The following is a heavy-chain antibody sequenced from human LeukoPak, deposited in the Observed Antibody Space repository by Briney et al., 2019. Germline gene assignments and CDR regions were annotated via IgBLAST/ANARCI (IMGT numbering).Heavy chain of an antibody. D-gene: IGHD3-10*01. CDR3: ARDSSPYYYGSGSPFEY. CDR1: GGSISNYY. V-gene: IGHV4-4*07. Sequence: ETLSLTFTVSGGSISNYYWSLIRPPAGKGMEGIGRIYGSGSTHYNPSLKSRVTMSVDTSKNQFSLKLSSVTAADTAVYYCARDSSPYYYGSGSPFEYWGQGTLVTVSS. J-gene: IGHJ4*02. CDR2: IYGSGST.